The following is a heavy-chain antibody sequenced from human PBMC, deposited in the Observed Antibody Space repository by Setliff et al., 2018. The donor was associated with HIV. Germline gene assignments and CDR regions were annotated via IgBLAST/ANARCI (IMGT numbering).Heavy chain of an antibody. Sequence: SVKVSCKSSRDTFSDYGLSWVRQAPGQGLEWMGGIIPIVDVTHYGQKFKGRLSMTADTSTTTAYMDLRGLTSDDTGVYYCARVGLSAVPFPTVYWGQGTLVNVSS. J-gene: IGHJ4*02. V-gene: IGHV1-69*10. CDR3: ARVGLSAVPFPTVY. D-gene: IGHD4-4*01. CDR1: RDTFSDYG. CDR2: IIPIVDVT.